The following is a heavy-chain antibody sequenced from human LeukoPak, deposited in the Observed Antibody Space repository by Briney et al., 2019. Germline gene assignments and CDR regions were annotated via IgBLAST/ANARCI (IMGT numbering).Heavy chain of an antibody. CDR3: ARSQRDGYNTFFDY. D-gene: IGHD5-24*01. CDR2: IYYSGST. V-gene: IGHV4-61*05. CDR1: GGSISSRSYY. J-gene: IGHJ4*02. Sequence: SETLSLTCTVSGGSISSRSYYWGWIRQPPGKGLEWIGYIYYSGSTNYNPSLKSRVTISVDTSKNQFSLKLSSVTAADTAVYYCARSQRDGYNTFFDYWGQGTLVTVSS.